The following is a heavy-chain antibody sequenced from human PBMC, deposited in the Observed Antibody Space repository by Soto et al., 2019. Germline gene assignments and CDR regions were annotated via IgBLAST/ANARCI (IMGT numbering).Heavy chain of an antibody. D-gene: IGHD3-9*01. V-gene: IGHV4-4*02. CDR2: IYHTGRT. Sequence: QVQLQESGPGLVKPSGTLSLTCVITNASISSSNWWSWVRQPPGKGLEWIGEIYHTGRTNYNPSLRSRVTISIDKSNNRFSLRLSALTAADTAVYYCVGDEAHYDILTGSSLGRAFDIWGQGTMVTVSS. CDR3: VGDEAHYDILTGSSLGRAFDI. J-gene: IGHJ3*02. CDR1: NASISSSNW.